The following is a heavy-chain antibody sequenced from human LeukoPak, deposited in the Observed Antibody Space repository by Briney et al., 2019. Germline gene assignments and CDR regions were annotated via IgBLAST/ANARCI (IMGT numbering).Heavy chain of an antibody. Sequence: GASVKVSCKASGGTFSSYAISWVRQAPGQGLEWMGGIIPIFGTANYAQKFQGRVTITADESTSTAYMELSSLRSEDTAVYYCASPPGPTFGGVIVLYFDYWGQGTLVTVSS. CDR3: ASPPGPTFGGVIVLYFDY. CDR2: IIPIFGTA. J-gene: IGHJ4*02. D-gene: IGHD3-16*02. CDR1: GGTFSSYA. V-gene: IGHV1-69*13.